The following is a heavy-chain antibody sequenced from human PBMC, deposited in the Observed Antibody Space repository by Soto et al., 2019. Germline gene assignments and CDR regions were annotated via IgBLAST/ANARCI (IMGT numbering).Heavy chain of an antibody. J-gene: IGHJ5*02. CDR1: GGTFSRYA. Sequence: ASVKVSCKASGGTFSRYAISWVRQAPGQGLEWMGGIIPIFGTANYAQKFQGRVTITAAEYTSTAYMELRSLRSEDTAVYYCARPIQSYSARSGQSAWFDPWGQGTLVTVSS. V-gene: IGHV1-69*13. D-gene: IGHD3-22*01. CDR2: IIPIFGTA. CDR3: ARPIQSYSARSGQSAWFDP.